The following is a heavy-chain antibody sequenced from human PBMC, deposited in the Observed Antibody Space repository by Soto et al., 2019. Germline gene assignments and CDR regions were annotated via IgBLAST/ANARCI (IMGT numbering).Heavy chain of an antibody. Sequence: SVKVSCESFGFTSSRSAVLWVRQARGQRLEGIGWVVVGSGYKNYAQRSQERVTITTDRSTSTVYIELSSLRVDDTGVYYCSATTVTTTDYFYGADVWGQGPPVTVSS. CDR2: VVVGSGYK. CDR1: GFTSSRSA. D-gene: IGHD4-17*01. J-gene: IGHJ6*02. CDR3: SATTVTTTDYFYGADV. V-gene: IGHV1-58*01.